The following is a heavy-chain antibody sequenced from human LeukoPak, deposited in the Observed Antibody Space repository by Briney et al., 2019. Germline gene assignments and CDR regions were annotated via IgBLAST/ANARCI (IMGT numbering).Heavy chain of an antibody. CDR2: INHSGST. J-gene: IGHJ4*02. Sequence: SETLSLTCGVYGGSFSGYYWTWIRQPPGKGLEWIGEINHSGSTNYNPSLKSRVTISVDTSKNQVSLNMSSVTAADTAVYYCARLRSAAALDYWGQGTLVTVSS. V-gene: IGHV4-34*01. D-gene: IGHD2-2*01. CDR1: GGSFSGYY. CDR3: ARLRSAAALDY.